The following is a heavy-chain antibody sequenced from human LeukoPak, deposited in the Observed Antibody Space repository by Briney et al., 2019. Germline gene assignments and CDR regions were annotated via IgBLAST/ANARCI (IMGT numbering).Heavy chain of an antibody. CDR1: GGSISSYY. CDR2: IYTSGST. Sequence: PSETLSLTCTVSGGSISSYYWSWIRQPAGKGLEWIGRIYTSGSTNYNPSLKSRVTMSVDTSKNQFSLKLSSVTAADTAVYYCARHVYSSGWYAYYFDYWGQGTLVTVSS. D-gene: IGHD6-19*01. CDR3: ARHVYSSGWYAYYFDY. V-gene: IGHV4-4*07. J-gene: IGHJ4*02.